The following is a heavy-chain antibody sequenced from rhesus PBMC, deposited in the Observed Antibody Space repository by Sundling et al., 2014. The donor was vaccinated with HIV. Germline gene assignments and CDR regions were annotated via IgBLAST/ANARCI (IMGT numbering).Heavy chain of an antibody. V-gene: IGHV4-169*01. Sequence: QLQLQESGPGLVKPSETLSVTCAVSGGSFSSDYWNWIRQAPGKGLEWIGYIYGSGTSTHYNPSLKSRVTLSVDTSKNQLSLKLTSVTAADTAVYYCARTGPWTGYYSFDYWGQGVLVTVSS. CDR2: IYGSGTST. D-gene: IGHD3-3*01. CDR3: ARTGPWTGYYSFDY. J-gene: IGHJ4*01. CDR1: GGSFSSDY.